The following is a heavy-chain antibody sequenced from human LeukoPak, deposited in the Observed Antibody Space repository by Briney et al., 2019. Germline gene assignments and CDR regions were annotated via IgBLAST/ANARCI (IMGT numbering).Heavy chain of an antibody. V-gene: IGHV3-23*01. CDR1: GFSFNDYA. CDR3: AKDWTTVVTPKGYYFDS. D-gene: IGHD4-23*01. Sequence: GGSLRLSCAASGFSFNDYAMSWVRQAPGKGLEWVSAISTTGGSTYYADSVKGRFTVSRDNSKNTLSLQMDSLRVEDTALYYCAKDWTTVVTPKGYYFDSWGQGTLVTVSS. J-gene: IGHJ4*02. CDR2: ISTTGGST.